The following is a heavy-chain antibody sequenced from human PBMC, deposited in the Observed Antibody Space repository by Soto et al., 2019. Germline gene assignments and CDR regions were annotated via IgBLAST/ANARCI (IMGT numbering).Heavy chain of an antibody. J-gene: IGHJ6*03. CDR1: GYTFKSYG. V-gene: IGHV1-18*01. CDR3: ARINTYYDFWSGSPREYMDV. D-gene: IGHD3-3*01. CDR2: VSAYNGNT. Sequence: ASVKVSCKASGYTFKSYGITWVRQAPGQGLEWVGWVSAYNGNTNYAQKLQDRVTMTTDTSTSTAYMELRSLRSDDTAVYYCARINTYYDFWSGSPREYMDVWGQGTTVTVSS.